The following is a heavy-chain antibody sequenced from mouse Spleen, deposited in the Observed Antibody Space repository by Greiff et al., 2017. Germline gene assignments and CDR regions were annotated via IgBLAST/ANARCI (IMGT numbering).Heavy chain of an antibody. CDR3: ARRRGYDGSRYYFDY. V-gene: IGHV1-80*01. J-gene: IGHJ2*01. D-gene: IGHD2-2*01. CDR1: GYAFSSYW. CDR2: IYPGDGDT. Sequence: QVQLQQPGAELVRPGSSVKISCKASGYAFSSYWMNWVKQRPGQGLEWIGQIYPGDGDTNYNGKFKGKATLTADKSSSTAYMQLSSLTSEDSAVYFCARRRGYDGSRYYFDYWGQGTTLTVSS.